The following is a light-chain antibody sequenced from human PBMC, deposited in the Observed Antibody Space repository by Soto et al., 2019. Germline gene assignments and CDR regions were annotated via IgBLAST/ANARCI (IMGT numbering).Light chain of an antibody. CDR2: EGS. CDR3: CSYAGSSTHVV. Sequence: QSALTQPASVSGSPGQSITISCTGTSSDVGSYNLVSGYQQHPGKAPKLMIYEGSKRPSGVSNRFSGSKSGNTASLTISGLQAEDEADYYGCSYAGSSTHVVFGGGTKLTVL. J-gene: IGLJ2*01. CDR1: SSDVGSYNL. V-gene: IGLV2-23*01.